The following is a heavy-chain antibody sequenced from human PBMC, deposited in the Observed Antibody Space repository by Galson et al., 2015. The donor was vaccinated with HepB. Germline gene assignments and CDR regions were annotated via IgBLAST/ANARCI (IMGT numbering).Heavy chain of an antibody. J-gene: IGHJ4*02. CDR2: INSGSTSI. Sequence: SLRLSCAASGFSFSDSAMNWVRQAPGKGLEWVSSINSGSTSIHHADSLRGRVTISRDNTKNSLYLQMNSLQVEDTAVYYCARGGGSFGYWGQGTLVTVSS. CDR3: ARGGGSFGY. D-gene: IGHD1-26*01. V-gene: IGHV3-21*06. CDR1: GFSFSDSA.